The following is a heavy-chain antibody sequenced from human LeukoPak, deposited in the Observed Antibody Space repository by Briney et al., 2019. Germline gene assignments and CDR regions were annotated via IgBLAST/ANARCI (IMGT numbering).Heavy chain of an antibody. CDR3: ARGAMVRGVPMGV. CDR2: VSYTGTT. Sequence: SETLSLTCTVSGDSISSYYWSWIRQPTGKGLEWIGYVSYTGTTNYNPSLKSRVTISVDTSKNQFSLKLTSVTAADTAVYYCARGAMVRGVPMGVWGTGTTDTVSS. V-gene: IGHV4-59*01. D-gene: IGHD3-10*01. J-gene: IGHJ6*04. CDR1: GDSISSYY.